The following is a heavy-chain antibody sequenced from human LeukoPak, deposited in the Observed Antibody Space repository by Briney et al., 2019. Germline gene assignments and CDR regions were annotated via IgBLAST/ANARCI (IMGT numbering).Heavy chain of an antibody. D-gene: IGHD2-2*01. Sequence: ASVKVSCKASGYTFTSYGISWVRQAPGQGLEWMGWISVYNVNTNYAQQFQGRVTMNTDTSTSTAYMELRSLRSDDTAVYYCARGVVVIPAAIQNYYYYYYMDVWGKGTTVTISS. CDR1: GYTFTSYG. V-gene: IGHV1-18*01. J-gene: IGHJ6*03. CDR2: ISVYNVNT. CDR3: ARGVVVIPAAIQNYYYYYYMDV.